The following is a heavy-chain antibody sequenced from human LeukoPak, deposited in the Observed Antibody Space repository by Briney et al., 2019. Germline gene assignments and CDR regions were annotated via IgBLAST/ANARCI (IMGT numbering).Heavy chain of an antibody. CDR1: GGSFSGYY. Sequence: SETLSLTCAVYGGSFSGYYWSWIRQPPGKGLEWIGEINHSGSTNYNPSLKSRVTISVDTSKNQFSLKLSSVTAADTAVYYCARAPVVFSWANIRSYYFDYWGQGTLVTVSS. D-gene: IGHD2-8*02. CDR2: INHSGST. J-gene: IGHJ4*02. V-gene: IGHV4-34*01. CDR3: ARAPVVFSWANIRSYYFDY.